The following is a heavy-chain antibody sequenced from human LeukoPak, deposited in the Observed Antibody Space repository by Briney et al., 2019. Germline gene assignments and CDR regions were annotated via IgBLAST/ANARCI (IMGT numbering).Heavy chain of an antibody. J-gene: IGHJ4*02. V-gene: IGHV3-30*18. CDR1: GFTFSSYG. CDR2: ISYDGSNK. D-gene: IGHD5-18*01. Sequence: PGGSLRLSCAASGFTFSSYGMHRVRQAPGKGLEWVAVISYDGSNKYYADSVKGRFTISRDNSKNTLYLQMNSLRAEDTAVYYCAKDLAAMVEYYFDYWGQGTLVTVSS. CDR3: AKDLAAMVEYYFDY.